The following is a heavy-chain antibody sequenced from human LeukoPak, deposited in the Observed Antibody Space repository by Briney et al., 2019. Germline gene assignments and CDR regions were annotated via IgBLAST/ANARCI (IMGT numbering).Heavy chain of an antibody. V-gene: IGHV3-11*05. Sequence: GGCLKLSCAASGFMFSDYYTSCIREAPGKGLVWGSYISSSSSYSQYADSVKGRFTISRDNAKNSLYLQTNSLRAEHTAGYFCAREYSRGWYLDYWGQGTLVSVSS. CDR3: AREYSRGWYLDY. D-gene: IGHD6-19*01. CDR1: GFMFSDYY. J-gene: IGHJ4*02. CDR2: ISSSSSYS.